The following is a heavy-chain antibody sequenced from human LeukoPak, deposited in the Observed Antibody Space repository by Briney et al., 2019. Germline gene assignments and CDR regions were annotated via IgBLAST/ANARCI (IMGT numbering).Heavy chain of an antibody. Sequence: GRSLRLSCAASGFTFSSYGMHWVRQAPGKGLEWVAVISYDGSNKYYADSVKGRFTISRDNSKNTLYLQMNSLRAEDTAVYYCARDAFITGFDPWGQGTLVTVSS. CDR1: GFTFSSYG. J-gene: IGHJ5*02. V-gene: IGHV3-30*03. CDR3: ARDAFITGFDP. CDR2: ISYDGSNK. D-gene: IGHD3-22*01.